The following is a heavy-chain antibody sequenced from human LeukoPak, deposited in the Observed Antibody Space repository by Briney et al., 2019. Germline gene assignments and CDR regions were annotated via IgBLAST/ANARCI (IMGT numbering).Heavy chain of an antibody. CDR2: INPNSGST. J-gene: IGHJ4*02. Sequence: GASVKVSCKASGYTFTGYYMHWVRQAPGQGLEWMGWINPNSGSTNYAQKFQGRVTTTRDTSISTAYMELSRLRSDDTAVYYCARDKGGRGYSGYDYLSLGYFDYWGQGTLVTVSS. V-gene: IGHV1-2*02. CDR1: GYTFTGYY. D-gene: IGHD5-12*01. CDR3: ARDKGGRGYSGYDYLSLGYFDY.